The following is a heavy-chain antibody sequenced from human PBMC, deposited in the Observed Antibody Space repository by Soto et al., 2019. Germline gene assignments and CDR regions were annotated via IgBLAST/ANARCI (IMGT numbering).Heavy chain of an antibody. Sequence: TGGSLRLSCAASGFTFHDYTMYWVRQAPGKGLEWVSLISWDGGSTYYADSVKGRFTISRDNSKNSLYLQMNSLRTEDTALYYCAKEYSSGYYYAFDIWGQGTMVTVSS. CDR3: AKEYSSGYYYAFDI. D-gene: IGHD3-22*01. J-gene: IGHJ3*02. CDR2: ISWDGGST. CDR1: GFTFHDYT. V-gene: IGHV3-43*01.